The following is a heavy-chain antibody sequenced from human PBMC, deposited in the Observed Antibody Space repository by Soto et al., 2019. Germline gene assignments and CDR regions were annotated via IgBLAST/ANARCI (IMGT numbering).Heavy chain of an antibody. J-gene: IGHJ6*03. CDR1: GFTFGDYF. CDR2: ISSSGRTI. D-gene: IGHD3-16*01. Sequence: GGSLRLSCAASGFTFGDYFMSWIRQAPGKGLEWLSYISSSGRTIYYADSVKGRFTISRDNAKNSLSLQMNSLRAEDTAVYFCARGAWADYYYMDVWGKGTTVTVSS. V-gene: IGHV3-11*01. CDR3: ARGAWADYYYMDV.